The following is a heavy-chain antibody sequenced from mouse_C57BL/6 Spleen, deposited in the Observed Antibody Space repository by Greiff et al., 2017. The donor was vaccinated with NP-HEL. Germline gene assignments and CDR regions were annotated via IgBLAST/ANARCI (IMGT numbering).Heavy chain of an antibody. J-gene: IGHJ3*01. Sequence: VQLQQSGTELVKPGASVKLSCKASGYTFTSYWMHWVKQRPGQGLEWIGNINPSNGGTNYNEKFKSKATLTVDKSSSTAYMQLSSLTSEDSAVYYCARGTDSSGYPFAYWGQGTLVTVSA. CDR1: GYTFTSYW. CDR3: ARGTDSSGYPFAY. V-gene: IGHV1-53*01. D-gene: IGHD3-2*02. CDR2: INPSNGGT.